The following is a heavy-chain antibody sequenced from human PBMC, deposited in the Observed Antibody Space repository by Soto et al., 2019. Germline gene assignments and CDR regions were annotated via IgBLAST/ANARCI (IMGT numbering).Heavy chain of an antibody. CDR2: IWYDGSNK. CDR1: GFTFSSYG. D-gene: IGHD2-2*01. J-gene: IGHJ4*02. V-gene: IGHV3-33*01. Sequence: VQLVESGGGVVQPGRSLRLSCAASGFTFSSYGMHWVRQAPGKGLEWVAVIWYDGSNKYYADSVKGRFTISRDNSKNTLYLQMNSLRAEDTAVYYCARDSYQYYFDYWGQGTLVTVSS. CDR3: ARDSYQYYFDY.